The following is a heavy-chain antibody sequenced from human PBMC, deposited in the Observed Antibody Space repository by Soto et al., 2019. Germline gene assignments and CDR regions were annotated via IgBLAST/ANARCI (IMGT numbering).Heavy chain of an antibody. CDR2: ISGSGGGT. V-gene: IGHV3-23*01. J-gene: IGHJ4*02. CDR1: GLTFSSYA. D-gene: IGHD2-2*01. Sequence: EAQLSESGGGLVQPGGSLRLSCAASGLTFSSYAMSWVRQAPGKGLEWVSSISGSGGGTYYADSLKGRFTISRDNSKNMLYLQMNSLRADDTAVYYCANLVVPAAKAYWGQGTLVTVSS. CDR3: ANLVVPAAKAY.